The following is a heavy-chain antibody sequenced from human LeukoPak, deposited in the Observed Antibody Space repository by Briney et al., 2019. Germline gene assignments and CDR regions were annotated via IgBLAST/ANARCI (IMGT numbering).Heavy chain of an antibody. V-gene: IGHV3-64*01. CDR1: GFTFTKYW. CDR2: ISSNGGST. J-gene: IGHJ6*03. CDR3: ARDNGPYYYYYYMDV. Sequence: GGSLRLSCAASGFTFTKYWMTWVRQAPGKGLEYVSAISSNGGSTYYANSVKGRFTISRDNSKNTLYLQMGSLRAEDMAVYYCARDNGPYYYYYYMDVWGKGTTVTVSS.